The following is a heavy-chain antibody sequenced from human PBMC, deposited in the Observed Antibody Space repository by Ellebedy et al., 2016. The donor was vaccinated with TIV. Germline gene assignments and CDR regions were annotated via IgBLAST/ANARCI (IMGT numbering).Heavy chain of an antibody. CDR3: ARDPGGGGNYGDNWFDP. CDR1: GFTVTSYF. V-gene: IGHV3-66*01. CDR2: IYNDGGT. J-gene: IGHJ5*02. Sequence: PGGSLRLSCAASGFTVTSYFMSWVRQAPGKGLEWVSIIYNDGGTNYTDSVLGRFTIARDNSENTLFLQMDSLKAEDTAVYYCARDPGGGGNYGDNWFDPWGQGTLVTVPS. D-gene: IGHD4-17*01.